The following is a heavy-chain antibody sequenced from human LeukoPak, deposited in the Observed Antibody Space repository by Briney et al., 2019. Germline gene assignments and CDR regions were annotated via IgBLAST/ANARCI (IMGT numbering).Heavy chain of an antibody. CDR2: INGGGVNT. CDR3: AKDGGLWVSAHWGDS. Sequence: GGSLRLSCAASGFTFSSYAMSWVRQAPGKGLEWVSTINGGGVNTHYADSVGGRFTISRDNSKNTLFLQMNSLRDEDTAVYYCAKDGGLWVSAHWGDSWGRGTLVTVSS. D-gene: IGHD7-27*01. CDR1: GFTFSSYA. J-gene: IGHJ4*02. V-gene: IGHV3-23*01.